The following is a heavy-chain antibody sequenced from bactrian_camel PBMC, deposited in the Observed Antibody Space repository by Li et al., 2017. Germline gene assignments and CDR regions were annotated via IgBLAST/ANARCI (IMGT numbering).Heavy chain of an antibody. J-gene: IGHJ4*01. CDR3: AAEGGGLCRRADNYKY. CDR1: GDTSSSSKC. D-gene: IGHD2*01. Sequence: QVQLVESGGGSVQAGGSLRLSCTVSGDTSSSSKCMGWFRQAPGMERERVANIADKGRTTYIEDARGRFTISKDNANDTLYLQMNSSKPLDTAMYYCAAEGGGLCRRADNYKYWGHGTQVTVS. CDR2: IADKGRT. V-gene: IGHV3S53*01.